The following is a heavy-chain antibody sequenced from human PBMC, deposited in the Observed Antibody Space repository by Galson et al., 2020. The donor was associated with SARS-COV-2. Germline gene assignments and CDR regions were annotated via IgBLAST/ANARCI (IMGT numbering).Heavy chain of an antibody. V-gene: IGHV3-33*01. CDR2: IWYDGSNK. CDR3: ARWSSSHAFDI. D-gene: IGHD3-3*01. CDR1: GFTFSTYG. Sequence: TGGSLRLSCAASGFTFSTYGMDWVRKAPGKGQEWVAVIWYDGSNKYYADSVKGRFTISIDNSKNTLYLQINSLRAEDTAVYYCARWSSSHAFDIWGQGTMVTVSS. J-gene: IGHJ3*02.